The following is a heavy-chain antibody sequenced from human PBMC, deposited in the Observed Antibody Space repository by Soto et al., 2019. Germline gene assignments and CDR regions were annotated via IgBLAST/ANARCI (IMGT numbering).Heavy chain of an antibody. CDR3: ARDFQDYGGNSGSGRHYYYYGMDV. J-gene: IGHJ6*02. CDR1: GFTVSSNY. V-gene: IGHV3-53*01. Sequence: GGSLRLSCAASGFTVSSNYMSWVRQAPGKGLEWVSVIYSGGSTYYADSVKGRFTISRDNSKNTLYLQMNSLRAEDTAVYYCARDFQDYGGNSGSGRHYYYYGMDVWGQGTTVTVSS. D-gene: IGHD4-17*01. CDR2: IYSGGST.